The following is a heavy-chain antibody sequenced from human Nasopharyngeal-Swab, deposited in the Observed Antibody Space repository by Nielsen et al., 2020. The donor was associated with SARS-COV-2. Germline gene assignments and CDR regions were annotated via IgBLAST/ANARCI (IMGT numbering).Heavy chain of an antibody. V-gene: IGHV3-23*01. D-gene: IGHD1-1*01. Sequence: GGSLRLSCAASRFTFRNYAMAWVRQAPGKGLEWASGISAGGATTDYSDSVKGRFTISRDNAKNSLYLQMNSLRAEDTAVYYCARRYDYFDYWGQGTLVTVSS. CDR2: ISAGGATT. CDR3: ARRYDYFDY. J-gene: IGHJ4*02. CDR1: RFTFRNYA.